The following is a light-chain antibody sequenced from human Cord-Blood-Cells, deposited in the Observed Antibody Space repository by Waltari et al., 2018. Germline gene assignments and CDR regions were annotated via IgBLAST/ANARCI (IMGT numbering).Light chain of an antibody. V-gene: IGLV2-8*01. J-gene: IGLJ2*01. CDR1: SSDVGGYNY. CDR3: SSYAGSNPMVV. Sequence: QSALTQPPSASGSPGQSVTISCTGTSSDVGGYNYVSWYQQHPGKAPKLMIYEVSKRPSGVPDGFSGSKSGNTASLTVSGLQAEDEADYYCSSYAGSNPMVVFGGGTKLTVL. CDR2: EVS.